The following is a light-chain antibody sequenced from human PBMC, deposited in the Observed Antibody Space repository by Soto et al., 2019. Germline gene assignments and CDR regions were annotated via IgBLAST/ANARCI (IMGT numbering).Light chain of an antibody. J-gene: IGKJ1*01. CDR1: QSVTTQ. CDR3: QQYGGSTRT. V-gene: IGKV3-20*01. Sequence: IVLTQSPGTLPLSPWERATLSCRASQSVTTQLAWYQQKPGQAPRLIIHGASSRATGVPDRITGSGSGTDFTLSISRLEPEDSAVYYCQQYGGSTRTFGQGTKVDIK. CDR2: GAS.